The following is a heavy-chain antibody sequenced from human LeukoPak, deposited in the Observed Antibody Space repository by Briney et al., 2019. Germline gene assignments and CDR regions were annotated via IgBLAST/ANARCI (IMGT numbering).Heavy chain of an antibody. J-gene: IGHJ4*02. CDR1: GDTFSSYA. CDR2: ITPIFGTT. D-gene: IGHD3-22*01. CDR3: ATHWDTDYYDSSGPATN. V-gene: IGHV1-69*13. Sequence: ASVKVSCKASGDTFSSYAISWVRQAPGQGLELMGGITPIFGTTNYAQKFQGRVTITADESTSTAYMELSSLRSEDTAVYYCATHWDTDYYDSSGPATNWGQGTLVTVSS.